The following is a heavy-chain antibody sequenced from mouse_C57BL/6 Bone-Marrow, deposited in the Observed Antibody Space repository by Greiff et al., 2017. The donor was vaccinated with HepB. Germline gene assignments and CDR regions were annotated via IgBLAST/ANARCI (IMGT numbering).Heavy chain of an antibody. Sequence: QVQLKQPGAELVRPGSSVKLSCKASGYTFTSYWMHWVKQRPIQGLEWIGNIDPSDSETHYNQKFKDKATLTVDKSSSTAYRQLSSLTSEDSAVYYCARTYYDYDDLYYAMDYWGQGTSVTVSS. CDR2: IDPSDSET. V-gene: IGHV1-52*01. J-gene: IGHJ4*01. D-gene: IGHD2-4*01. CDR3: ARTYYDYDDLYYAMDY. CDR1: GYTFTSYW.